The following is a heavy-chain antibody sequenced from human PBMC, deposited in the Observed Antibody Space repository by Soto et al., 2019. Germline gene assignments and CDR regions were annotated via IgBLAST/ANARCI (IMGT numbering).Heavy chain of an antibody. Sequence: SETLSLTCTVSGGSISSYYWSWIRQPPGKGLEWIGYIYYSGSTNYNPSLKSRVTISVDTSKNQFSLKLSSVTAADTAVYYCARGTKLTPNDYWGQGTLVTVSS. CDR1: GGSISSYY. CDR2: IYYSGST. CDR3: ARGTKLTPNDY. D-gene: IGHD1-1*01. J-gene: IGHJ4*02. V-gene: IGHV4-59*01.